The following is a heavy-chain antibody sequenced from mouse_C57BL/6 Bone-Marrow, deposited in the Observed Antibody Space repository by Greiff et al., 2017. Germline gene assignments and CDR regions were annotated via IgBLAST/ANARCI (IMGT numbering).Heavy chain of an antibody. CDR2: IHPNSGST. Sequence: QVQLQQPGAELVKPGASVKLSCKASGYTFTSYWMHWVKQRPGQGLEWIGMIHPNSGSTNYNEKFKSKATLTVDKSSSTAYMQLSSLTSEDSAVYYCARYLLWFNYFDYWGQGTTLTVSS. D-gene: IGHD2-2*01. V-gene: IGHV1-64*01. CDR3: ARYLLWFNYFDY. J-gene: IGHJ2*01. CDR1: GYTFTSYW.